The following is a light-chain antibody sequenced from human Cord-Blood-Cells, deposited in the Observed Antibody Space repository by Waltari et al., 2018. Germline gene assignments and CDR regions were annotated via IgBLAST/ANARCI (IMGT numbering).Light chain of an antibody. Sequence: DIQMTQSPSSLSASVGDRVTITCRASQSISSYLNWYQQKPGKAPKLLIYAATSLQSGVLSRFSVSGSETDFTLTISSLQPEDFATYYCQQSYSTPRGFGPGTKVDIK. V-gene: IGKV1-39*01. CDR2: AAT. CDR1: QSISSY. CDR3: QQSYSTPRG. J-gene: IGKJ3*01.